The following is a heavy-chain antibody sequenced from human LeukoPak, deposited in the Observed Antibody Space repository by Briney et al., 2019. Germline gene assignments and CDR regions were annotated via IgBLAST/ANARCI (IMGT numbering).Heavy chain of an antibody. V-gene: IGHV1-18*01. Sequence: GASVKVSCKASGYTFANFGITWVRQAPGQGLEWMGWTSVYNGNTNYAQNLQGRVTLTTDTSTSTAYMELRSLRSDDTALYYCARTCSSSSCYMVHWGQGTLVTVSS. D-gene: IGHD2-2*02. CDR2: TSVYNGNT. J-gene: IGHJ4*02. CDR1: GYTFANFG. CDR3: ARTCSSSSCYMVH.